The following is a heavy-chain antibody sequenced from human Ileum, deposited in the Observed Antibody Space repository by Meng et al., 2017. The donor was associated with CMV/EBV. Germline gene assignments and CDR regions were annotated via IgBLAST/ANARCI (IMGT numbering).Heavy chain of an antibody. Sequence: GSLRLSCSVSGDSIKTYSWSWIRQSPGKGLESIGYIYNIGATNYNPSLKSRVTISVDTSMNQLSLKLTSVTDADTAVYYCARVDFWTGHPYYYGLDVWGQGTTVTVSS. CDR3: ARVDFWTGHPYYYGLDV. CDR2: IYNIGAT. CDR1: GDSIKTYS. D-gene: IGHD3/OR15-3a*01. J-gene: IGHJ6*02. V-gene: IGHV4-59*01.